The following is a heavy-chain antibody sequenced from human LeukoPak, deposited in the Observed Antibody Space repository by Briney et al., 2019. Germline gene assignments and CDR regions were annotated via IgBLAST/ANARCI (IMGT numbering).Heavy chain of an antibody. J-gene: IGHJ6*03. CDR3: ARGRSSMVRGYYYYYMDV. Sequence: SETLSLTCNVSGYSISSGYYWGWIRQTPGKGLEWIGSMYHSGSTYYNPSLKSRVTISVDTSKNQFSLKLSSVTAADTAVYYCARGRSSMVRGYYYYYMDVWGKGTTVTISS. V-gene: IGHV4-38-2*02. D-gene: IGHD3-10*01. CDR2: MYHSGST. CDR1: GYSISSGYY.